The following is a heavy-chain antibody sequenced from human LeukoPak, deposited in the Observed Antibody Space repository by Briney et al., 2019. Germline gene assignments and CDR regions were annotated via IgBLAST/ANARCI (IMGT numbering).Heavy chain of an antibody. CDR2: ISSSSSYI. CDR3: AFSSGWYVLDY. CDR1: GFTFSSYS. D-gene: IGHD6-19*01. J-gene: IGHJ4*02. Sequence: PGRSLRLSCAASGFTFSSYSMNWVRQAPGKGLEWVSSISSSSSYIYYADSVKGRFTISRDNAKNSLYLQMNSLRAEDTAVYYCAFSSGWYVLDYWGQGTLVTVSS. V-gene: IGHV3-21*01.